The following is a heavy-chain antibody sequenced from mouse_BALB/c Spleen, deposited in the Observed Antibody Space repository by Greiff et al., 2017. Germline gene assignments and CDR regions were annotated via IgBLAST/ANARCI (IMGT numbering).Heavy chain of an antibody. CDR2: IWSGRST. D-gene: IGHD2-14*01. V-gene: IGHV2-2*02. J-gene: IGHJ3*01. CDR1: GFSLTSYG. CDR3: ARGGHRAWFAY. Sequence: QVQLQQSGPGLVQPSQSLSITCTVSGFSLTSYGVHWVRQSPGKGLEWLGVIWSGRSTDYNAAFISRLSISKDNSKSQVFFKMNSLQANDTAIYYCARGGHRAWFAYWGQGTLVTVSA.